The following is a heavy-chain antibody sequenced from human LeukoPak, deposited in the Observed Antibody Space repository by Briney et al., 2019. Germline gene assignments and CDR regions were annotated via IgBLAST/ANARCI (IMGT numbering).Heavy chain of an antibody. CDR2: IYPGDSDT. CDR3: ARYGELPYYFDY. J-gene: IGHJ4*02. CDR1: GYSFTSYW. Sequence: GESLKISCKGSGYSFTSYWIGWVRQMPGKGLEWMGIIYPGDSDTTYSPSFQGQVTISADKSISTAYLQWNSLKVSDTAFYYCARYGELPYYFDYWGQGTLVTVSS. D-gene: IGHD1-1*01. V-gene: IGHV5-51*01.